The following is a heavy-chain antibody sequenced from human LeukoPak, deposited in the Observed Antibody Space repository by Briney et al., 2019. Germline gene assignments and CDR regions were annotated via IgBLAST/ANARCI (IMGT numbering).Heavy chain of an antibody. V-gene: IGHV3-30*18. Sequence: PGRSLRLSCAASGFTFSSYGMHWVRQAPGKGLEWVAVISYDGSNKYYADSVKGRFTIPRDNSKNTLYLQMNSLRAEDTAVYYCAKDFRDVDTVMAFDIWGQGTMVTVSS. CDR3: AKDFRDVDTVMAFDI. J-gene: IGHJ3*02. CDR2: ISYDGSNK. D-gene: IGHD5-18*01. CDR1: GFTFSSYG.